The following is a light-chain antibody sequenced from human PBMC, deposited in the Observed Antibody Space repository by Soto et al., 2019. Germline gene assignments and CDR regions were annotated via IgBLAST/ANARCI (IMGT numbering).Light chain of an antibody. V-gene: IGKV1-12*01. J-gene: IGKJ4*01. CDR2: AAS. CDR1: QGISSW. CDR3: QQANNFPPT. Sequence: DIQMTQSPSSVSASVGDRVTITCRASQGISSWLGWYQQKPGKAPKLLIYAASSLQSGLPSRFSGSGSGTDFTLTISRLQPEDFATYFCQQANNFPPTFGGGTKVEIK.